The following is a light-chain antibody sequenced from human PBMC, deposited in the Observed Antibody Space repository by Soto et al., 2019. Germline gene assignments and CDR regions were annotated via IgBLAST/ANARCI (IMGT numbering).Light chain of an antibody. CDR3: LQDYHYPRK. Sequence: DIQMTQSPSSVSASVGDRVTITCRASQGLGVWLGWYQQKPGKAPQLLIFGASRLQSGVPSRFSGSGYRTDFTLTTSSLKPEDFATYYCLQDYHYPRKLGQGTEGDSK. J-gene: IGKJ1*01. CDR2: GAS. CDR1: QGLGVW. V-gene: IGKV1-12*01.